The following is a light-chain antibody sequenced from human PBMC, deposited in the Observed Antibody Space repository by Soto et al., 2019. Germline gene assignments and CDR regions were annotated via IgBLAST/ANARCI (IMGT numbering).Light chain of an antibody. CDR2: DVS. V-gene: IGLV2-14*03. CDR3: NSFTTTNTYV. CDR1: SSDVGGLDH. Sequence: QSVLTQPASVSGSPGQSITISCTGASSDVGGLDHVSWYQQHPGKVPRLLIYDVSSRPSGVSDRLSGSKSGNSSSLTFSGLQAEDEADYYCNSFTTTNTYVFGTGTKVTVL. J-gene: IGLJ1*01.